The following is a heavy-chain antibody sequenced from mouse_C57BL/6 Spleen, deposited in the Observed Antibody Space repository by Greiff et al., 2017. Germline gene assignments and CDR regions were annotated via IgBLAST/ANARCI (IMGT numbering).Heavy chain of an antibody. D-gene: IGHD1-1*01. CDR2: IDPNSGGT. CDR3: ARDDCGSSYDFDY. Sequence: VQLQQPGAELVKPGASVKLSCKASGYTFTSYWMHWVKQRPGRGLEWIGKIDPNSGGTKYNEKFKSKATLTVDKPSSTAYMQLSSLTSDDSAVYYCARDDCGSSYDFDYWGQGTTLTVAS. V-gene: IGHV1-72*01. J-gene: IGHJ2*01. CDR1: GYTFTSYW.